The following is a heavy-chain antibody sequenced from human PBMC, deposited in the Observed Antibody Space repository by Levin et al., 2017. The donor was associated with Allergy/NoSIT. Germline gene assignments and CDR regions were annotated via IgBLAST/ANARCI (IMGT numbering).Heavy chain of an antibody. CDR1: GGSISSYY. V-gene: IGHV4-4*07. Sequence: MTSETLSLTCTVSGGSISSYYWSWIRQPAGKGLEWIGRIYTSGSTNYNPSLKSRVTMSVDTSKNQFSLKLSSVTAADTAVYYCARDAGSGIAASNWFDPWGQGTLVTVSS. CDR2: IYTSGST. D-gene: IGHD6-13*01. J-gene: IGHJ5*02. CDR3: ARDAGSGIAASNWFDP.